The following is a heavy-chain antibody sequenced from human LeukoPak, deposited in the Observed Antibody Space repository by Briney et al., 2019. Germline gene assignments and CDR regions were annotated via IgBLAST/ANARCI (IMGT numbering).Heavy chain of an antibody. V-gene: IGHV3-48*02. CDR2: ISSSSSTI. CDR3: ARYGSGSYYNGGLDY. CDR1: GFTFSSYS. D-gene: IGHD3-10*01. Sequence: TGGSLRLSCAASGFTFSSYSMNWVRQAPGKGLEWVSYISSSSSTIYYADSVKGRFTISRDNAKNSLYLQMNSLRDEDTAVYYCARYGSGSYYNGGLDYWGQGTLVTVSS. J-gene: IGHJ4*02.